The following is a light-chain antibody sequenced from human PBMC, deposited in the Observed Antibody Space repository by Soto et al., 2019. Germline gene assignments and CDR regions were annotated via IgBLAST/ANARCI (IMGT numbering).Light chain of an antibody. Sequence: EIVLTQFPATLSLSPGDGATLSCRASQSVSSYLAWYQQKRGQAPRPLIYDGSKRAAGVPDRISGDGSGTDYTLTISSLEPEDFAVYYCQQRTRWPMTFGQGTRLEIK. CDR3: QQRTRWPMT. V-gene: IGKV3-11*01. CDR1: QSVSSY. CDR2: DGS. J-gene: IGKJ5*01.